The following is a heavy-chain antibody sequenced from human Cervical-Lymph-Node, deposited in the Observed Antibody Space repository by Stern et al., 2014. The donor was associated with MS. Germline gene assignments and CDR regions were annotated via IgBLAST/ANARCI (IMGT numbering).Heavy chain of an antibody. CDR1: GLTFSGSA. Sequence: EVQLVESGGDLVQPGGSLKLSCAASGLTFSGSAMHWVRQASGKGLEWVGRMRSKANNSATTYAASVKGRFTISRDDSKSTAYLQMNSLRLEDTAVYYCTTGVDYWGQGTLVTVSS. J-gene: IGHJ4*02. V-gene: IGHV3-73*01. D-gene: IGHD1-26*01. CDR2: MRSKANNSAT. CDR3: TTGVDY.